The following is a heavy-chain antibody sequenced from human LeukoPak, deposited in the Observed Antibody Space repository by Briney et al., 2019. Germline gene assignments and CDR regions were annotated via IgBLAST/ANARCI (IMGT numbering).Heavy chain of an antibody. CDR3: AKEGYGDYFAFDI. CDR2: ISYDGSNK. J-gene: IGHJ3*02. V-gene: IGHV3-30*18. Sequence: GGSLRLSCAASGFTFSSYGMHWVRQAPGKGLEWVAVISYDGSNKYYADSVKGRFTISRDNSKNTLYLQMNSLRAEDTAVYYCAKEGYGDYFAFDIWGQGTMVTVSS. D-gene: IGHD4-17*01. CDR1: GFTFSSYG.